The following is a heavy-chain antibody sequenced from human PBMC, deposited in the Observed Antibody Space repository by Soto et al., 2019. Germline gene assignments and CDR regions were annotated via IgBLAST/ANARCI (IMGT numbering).Heavy chain of an antibody. Sequence: GGSLRLSCAASGFTFTSYAMSWVRQAPGKGLEWVSSISDSGGRTYYADSVKGRFTISRDNSKNTLTLQMNSLRAEDTALYYCAKAIVVVPAATPVGYLQQWGQGTMVTVSS. CDR3: AKAIVVVPAATPVGYLQQ. D-gene: IGHD2-2*01. CDR2: ISDSGGRT. V-gene: IGHV3-23*01. CDR1: GFTFTSYA. J-gene: IGHJ1*01.